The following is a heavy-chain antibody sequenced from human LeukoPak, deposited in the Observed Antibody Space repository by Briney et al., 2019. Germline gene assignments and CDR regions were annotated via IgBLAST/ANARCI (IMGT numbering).Heavy chain of an antibody. CDR3: ARAPAAGTIAY. J-gene: IGHJ4*02. Sequence: ASVKVSCKASGYTFTNYGISWVRQAPGQGLEWTGWISAYNGNTNYAQKLQGRVSMTTDTSTSTAYMELRSLRSDDTAVYYCARAPAAGTIAYWGQGTLVTVSS. CDR2: ISAYNGNT. V-gene: IGHV1-18*01. CDR1: GYTFTNYG. D-gene: IGHD6-13*01.